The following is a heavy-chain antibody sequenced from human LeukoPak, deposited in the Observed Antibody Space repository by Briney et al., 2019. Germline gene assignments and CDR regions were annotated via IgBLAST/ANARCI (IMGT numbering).Heavy chain of an antibody. J-gene: IGHJ5*02. Sequence: GRSLRLSCAASGFTFDDYAMHWVRQAPGKGPEWVSVISWNSGSIAYADSVKGRFTISRDNAKNSLYLQMNSLRAEDTALYYCAKDMGRSSWYGRLNPWGQGTLVTVSS. CDR3: AKDMGRSSWYGRLNP. D-gene: IGHD6-13*01. V-gene: IGHV3-9*01. CDR1: GFTFDDYA. CDR2: ISWNSGSI.